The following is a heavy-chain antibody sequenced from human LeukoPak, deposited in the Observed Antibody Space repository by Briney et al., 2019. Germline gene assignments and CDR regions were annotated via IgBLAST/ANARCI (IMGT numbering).Heavy chain of an antibody. D-gene: IGHD6-6*01. CDR2: INPNSGGT. CDR1: GYTFTGYY. J-gene: IGHJ3*02. V-gene: IGHV1-2*02. CDR3: ARPRGPVARVEDAFDI. Sequence: ASVKVSCKASGYTFTGYYMHWVRQAPGQGLKWMGWINPNSGGTNYAQKFQGRVTMIRDTSISTAYMELSRLRSDDTAVYYCARPRGPVARVEDAFDIWGQGTMVTVSS.